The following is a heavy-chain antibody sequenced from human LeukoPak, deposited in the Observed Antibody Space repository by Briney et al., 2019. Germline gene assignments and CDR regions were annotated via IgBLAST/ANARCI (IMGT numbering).Heavy chain of an antibody. D-gene: IGHD5-18*01. CDR3: VNGYTYGQN. J-gene: IGHJ4*02. CDR2: ISGSGGNT. V-gene: IGHV3-23*01. CDR1: GFTFSSYA. Sequence: PGGSLRLSCAASGFTFSSYAINWVRQAPGKGLEWVSTISGSGGNTCYADSVKGRFTISRDNSKNALYLHMNSLRAEDTAVYYCVNGYTYGQNWGQGTLVTVYS.